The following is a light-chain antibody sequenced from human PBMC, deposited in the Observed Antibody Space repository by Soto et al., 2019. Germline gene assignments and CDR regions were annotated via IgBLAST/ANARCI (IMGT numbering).Light chain of an antibody. CDR3: LQTTHFPWT. V-gene: IGKV2-24*01. Sequence: DIVMTQTPLSSPVTLGQPASISCRSSESLVHGDGNTYLSWLQQRPGQPPRLLIYQISNRFSGVPDRFSGSGAGTDFTLKISRVEAEDVGLYFCLQTTHFPWTFDQGTRVDFK. CDR1: ESLVHGDGNTY. J-gene: IGKJ1*01. CDR2: QIS.